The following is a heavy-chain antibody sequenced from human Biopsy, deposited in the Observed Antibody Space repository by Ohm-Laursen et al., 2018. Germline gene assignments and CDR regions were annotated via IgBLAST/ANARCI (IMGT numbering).Heavy chain of an antibody. Sequence: TLSLTCLVSGVSINTGGYYWTWIRQHPGTGLEWIGYIHYSGNTLYNPSLKSRLTISVDTSRNQFSLKLTSVTAADTALYYCTRAGGGKIYGLWDQGTLVTVSS. CDR1: GVSINTGGYY. J-gene: IGHJ4*02. CDR2: IHYSGNT. V-gene: IGHV4-31*03. CDR3: TRAGGGKIYGL. D-gene: IGHD3-16*01.